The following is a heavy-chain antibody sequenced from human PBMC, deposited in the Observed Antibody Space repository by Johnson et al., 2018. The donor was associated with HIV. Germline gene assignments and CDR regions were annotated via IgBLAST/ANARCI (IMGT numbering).Heavy chain of an antibody. CDR3: ARASGVGANDAFEI. Sequence: VQLVESGGGLVQPGGSLRLSCAASAFTFSSYAMSWVRQAPGKGLEWVSALSGSGGSTYYADSVQGRFTISRDKSKNTLYLQMNSLRAGDTAVYYCARASGVGANDAFEIWGQGTVVTVSS. J-gene: IGHJ3*02. CDR1: AFTFSSYA. CDR2: LSGSGGST. D-gene: IGHD1-26*01. V-gene: IGHV3-23*04.